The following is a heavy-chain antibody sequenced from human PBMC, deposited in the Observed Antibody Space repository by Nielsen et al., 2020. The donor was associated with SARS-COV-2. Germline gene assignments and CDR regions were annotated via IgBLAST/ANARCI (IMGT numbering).Heavy chain of an antibody. CDR2: IKQDGSEK. D-gene: IGHD1-26*01. CDR3: ATDSGSYYVVDY. CDR1: GFTFSSYG. V-gene: IGHV3-7*01. J-gene: IGHJ4*02. Sequence: GESLKISCAASGFTFSSYGMHWVRQAPGKGLEWVANIKQDGSEKYYVDSVKGRFTISRDNAKNSLYLQMNSLRAEDTAVYYCATDSGSYYVVDYWGQGTLVTVSS.